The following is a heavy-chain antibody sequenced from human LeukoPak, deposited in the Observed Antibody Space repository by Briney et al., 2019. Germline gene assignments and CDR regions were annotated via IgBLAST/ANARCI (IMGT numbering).Heavy chain of an antibody. CDR1: GGSISSVGYY. CDR2: IYHSGST. Sequence: SETLSLTCAVSGGSISSVGYYWSWIRQPPGKGLEWIVYIYHSGSTYYHQSLKSRVTISVDRYKNQFSLKLSSVTAADTAVYYCARAGYSYGHTYFDYWGQGTLVTVSS. CDR3: ARAGYSYGHTYFDY. J-gene: IGHJ4*02. D-gene: IGHD5-18*01. V-gene: IGHV4-30-2*01.